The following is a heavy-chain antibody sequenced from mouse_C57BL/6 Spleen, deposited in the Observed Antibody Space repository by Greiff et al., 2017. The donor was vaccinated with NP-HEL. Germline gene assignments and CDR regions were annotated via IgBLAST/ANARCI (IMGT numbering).Heavy chain of an antibody. CDR2: ISYDGSN. V-gene: IGHV3-6*01. J-gene: IGHJ1*03. CDR3: ARADGGWYFDV. Sequence: EVQLQESGPGLVKPSQSLSLTCSVTGYSITSGYYWNWIRQFPGNKLEWMGYISYDGSNNYNPSLNNRISINRDTSKNHFFLKLNSVTTEDTATYYCARADGGWYFDVWGTGTTVTVSS. CDR1: GYSITSGYY. D-gene: IGHD2-3*01.